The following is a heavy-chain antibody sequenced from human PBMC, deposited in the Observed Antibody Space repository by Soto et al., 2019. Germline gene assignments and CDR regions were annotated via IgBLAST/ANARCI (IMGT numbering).Heavy chain of an antibody. V-gene: IGHV3-66*01. J-gene: IGHJ3*02. D-gene: IGHD2-15*01. CDR2: IYSGGST. CDR1: GFTVSSNY. Sequence: GGSLRLSCAASGFTVSSNYMSWVRQAPGKGLEWVSVIYSGGSTYYADSVKGRFTISSDNSKNTLYLQMNSLRAEDTAVYYCARDVRYCSGGSCYIAFDIWGQGTMVTVSS. CDR3: ARDVRYCSGGSCYIAFDI.